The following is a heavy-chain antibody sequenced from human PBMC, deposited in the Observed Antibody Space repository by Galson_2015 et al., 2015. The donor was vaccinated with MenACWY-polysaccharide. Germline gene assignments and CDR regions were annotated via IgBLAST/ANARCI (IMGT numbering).Heavy chain of an antibody. Sequence: ETLSLTCTVSGGSISSSSYYWGWIRQPPGKGLEWIGTIYIYYGGGTYYNPSLKSRATISVDTSKNQFSLKLTSLTAADTAVYYCARPWAQFSFFDSWGPGTLVTVSS. CDR2: IYIYYGGGT. CDR1: GGSISSSSYY. CDR3: ARPWAQFSFFDS. D-gene: IGHD1-26*01. J-gene: IGHJ4*02. V-gene: IGHV4-39*01.